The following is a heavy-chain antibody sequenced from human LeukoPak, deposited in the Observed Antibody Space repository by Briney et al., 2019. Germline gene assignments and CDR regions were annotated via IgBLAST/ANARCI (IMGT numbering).Heavy chain of an antibody. CDR3: ARHDRRHGSGSYYYFDY. Sequence: GESLKISCKGSGYSFTSYWIGWVRQMPGKGLEWMGIIYPGDSDTRYSPSFQGQVTISADKSISTAYLQWSSLKASDTAMYYCARHDRRHGSGSYYYFDYWGQGTLVTVSS. CDR1: GYSFTSYW. CDR2: IYPGDSDT. V-gene: IGHV5-51*01. D-gene: IGHD3-10*01. J-gene: IGHJ4*02.